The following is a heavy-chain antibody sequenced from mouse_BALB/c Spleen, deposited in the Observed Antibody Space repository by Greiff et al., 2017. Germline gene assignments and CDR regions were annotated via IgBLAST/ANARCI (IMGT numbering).Heavy chain of an antibody. Sequence: QVQLQQPGAELVKPGASVKLSCKASGYTFTSYYMYWVKQRPGQGLEWIGGINPSNGGTNFNEKFKSKATLTVDKSSSTAYMQLSGLTSEDSAVYYCSRGARAFMDYWGQGTSVTVSS. CDR2: INPSNGGT. J-gene: IGHJ4*01. CDR1: GYTFTSYY. V-gene: IGHV1S81*02. D-gene: IGHD3-1*01. CDR3: SRGARAFMDY.